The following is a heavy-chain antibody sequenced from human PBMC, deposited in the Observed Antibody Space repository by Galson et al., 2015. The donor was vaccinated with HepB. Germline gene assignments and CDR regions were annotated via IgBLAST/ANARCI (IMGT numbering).Heavy chain of an antibody. D-gene: IGHD3-3*01. CDR2: ISYDGNNK. CDR3: ARGTYYDFWSAYHPQYYFDF. V-gene: IGHV3-30-3*01. Sequence: VRQAPGKGLEWVAIISYDGNNKDYADSVKGRFTISRDNSKNTLYLQMSSLRAEDTAIYYCARGTYYDFWSAYHPQYYFDFWGQGTLVTVSS. J-gene: IGHJ4*02.